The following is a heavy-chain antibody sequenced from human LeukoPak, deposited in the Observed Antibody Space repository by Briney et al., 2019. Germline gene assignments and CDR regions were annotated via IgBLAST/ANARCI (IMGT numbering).Heavy chain of an antibody. D-gene: IGHD1-1*01. J-gene: IGHJ4*02. CDR1: GFTFSSYA. V-gene: IGHV3-64*01. CDR3: ARGSHNWNDIDY. Sequence: GGSLKLSCAASGFTFSSYAMHWVRQAPGKGLEYVSAISSNGGSTYYANSVKGRFTISRDNSKNTLYLQMGSLRAEDMAVYYCARGSHNWNDIDYWGQGTLVTVSS. CDR2: ISSNGGST.